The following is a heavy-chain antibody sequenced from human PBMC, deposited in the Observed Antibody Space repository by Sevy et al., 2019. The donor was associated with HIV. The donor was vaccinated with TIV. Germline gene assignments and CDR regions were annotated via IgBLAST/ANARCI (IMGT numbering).Heavy chain of an antibody. CDR1: GGSISSGGYY. J-gene: IGHJ3*02. V-gene: IGHV4-31*03. CDR3: ARGSYSFYAFDI. D-gene: IGHD1-26*01. Sequence: SETLSLTCTVSGGSISSGGYYWSWIRQHPGKGLEWIGYIYYSGSTYYNPSLKSRVTISVDTSKNQFSLKLSSVTAADTAVYYCARGSYSFYAFDIWGQGTMVTVSS. CDR2: IYYSGST.